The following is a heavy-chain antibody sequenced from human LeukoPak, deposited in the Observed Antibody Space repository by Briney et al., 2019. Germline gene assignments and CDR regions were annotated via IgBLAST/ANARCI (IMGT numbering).Heavy chain of an antibody. J-gene: IGHJ5*02. CDR3: VRQQLVWFDP. CDR2: IIPIFGTA. D-gene: IGHD6-13*01. CDR1: GYTFTSYY. Sequence: SVKVSCKASGYTFTSYYMHWVRQAPGQGLEWMGGIIPIFGTANYAQKFQGRVTITADESTSTAYMELSSLRSEDTAVYYCVRQQLVWFDPWGQGTLVTVSS. V-gene: IGHV1-69*13.